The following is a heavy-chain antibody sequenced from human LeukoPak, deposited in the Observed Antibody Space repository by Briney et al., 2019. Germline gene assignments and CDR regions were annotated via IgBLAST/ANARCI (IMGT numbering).Heavy chain of an antibody. Sequence: SETLSLTCAVYGGSFSDYYWSWIRQPPGKGLEWIGEIDHSGSTNYKASLKSRVTISVDTSKNQFSLKMRSVTATDTAVYYCARGELQYSSGRYAVRVLDYWGQGTLVTVSS. D-gene: IGHD6-19*01. CDR2: IDHSGST. CDR1: GGSFSDYY. CDR3: ARGELQYSSGRYAVRVLDY. V-gene: IGHV4-34*01. J-gene: IGHJ4*02.